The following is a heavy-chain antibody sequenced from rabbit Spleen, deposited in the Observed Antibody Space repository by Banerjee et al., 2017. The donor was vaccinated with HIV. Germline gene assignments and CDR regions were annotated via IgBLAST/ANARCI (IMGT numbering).Heavy chain of an antibody. CDR2: IDTGSSGFT. CDR1: GVSFSANSY. CDR3: ARDTSSSFSSYGMDL. Sequence: QSLEESGGDLVKPGASLTLTCTASGVSFSANSYMCWVRQAPGKGLEWIACIDTGSSGFTYFASWAKGRFTISKTSSTTVTLQLNSLTAADTATYLCARDTSSSFSSYGMDLWGPGTLVTVS. D-gene: IGHD1-1*01. V-gene: IGHV1S40*01. J-gene: IGHJ6*01.